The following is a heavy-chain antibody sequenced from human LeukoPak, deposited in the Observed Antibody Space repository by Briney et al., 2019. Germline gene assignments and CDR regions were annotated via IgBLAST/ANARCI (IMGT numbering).Heavy chain of an antibody. Sequence: PSETLSLTCTVSGGPISSYYWSWIRQPPGKGLEWIGYIYYSGSTNYNPSLKSRVTISVDTSKNQFSLKLSSVTAADTAVYYCARVRVLRYFDWLPDAFDIWGQGTMVTVSS. CDR1: GGPISSYY. D-gene: IGHD3-9*01. J-gene: IGHJ3*02. CDR3: ARVRVLRYFDWLPDAFDI. CDR2: IYYSGST. V-gene: IGHV4-59*01.